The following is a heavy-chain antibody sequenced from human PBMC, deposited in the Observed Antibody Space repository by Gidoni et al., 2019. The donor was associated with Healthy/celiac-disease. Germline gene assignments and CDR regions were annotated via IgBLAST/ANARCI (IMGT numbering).Heavy chain of an antibody. CDR2: SSAYNGNT. Sequence: QVQLVQSGAEVKKPGASVKVSCKASGYTFTSYGISWVRQAPGQGLEWMGWSSAYNGNTNYAQKLQGRVTMTTDTSTSTAYMELRSLRSDDTAVYYCARTYYDFWSGYPTVDYWGQGTLVTVSS. CDR1: GYTFTSYG. V-gene: IGHV1-18*01. D-gene: IGHD3-3*01. CDR3: ARTYYDFWSGYPTVDY. J-gene: IGHJ4*02.